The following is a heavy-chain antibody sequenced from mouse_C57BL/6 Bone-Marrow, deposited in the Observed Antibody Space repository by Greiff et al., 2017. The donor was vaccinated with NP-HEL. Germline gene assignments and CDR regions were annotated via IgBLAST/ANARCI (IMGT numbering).Heavy chain of an antibody. D-gene: IGHD1-1*01. CDR3: TRTGYYGSSDYFDY. Sequence: VQRVESGAELVRPGASVTLSCKASGYTFTDYEMHWVKQTPVHGLEWIGAIDPETGGTAYNQKFKGKAILTADKSSSTAYMELRSLTSEDSAVYYCTRTGYYGSSDYFDYWGQGTTLTVSS. CDR2: IDPETGGT. V-gene: IGHV1-15*01. J-gene: IGHJ2*01. CDR1: GYTFTDYE.